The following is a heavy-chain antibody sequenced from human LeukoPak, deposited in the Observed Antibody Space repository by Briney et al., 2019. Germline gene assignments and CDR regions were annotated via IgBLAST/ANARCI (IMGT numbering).Heavy chain of an antibody. Sequence: SETLSLTCTVSGGSISSYYWSWIRQPPGKGLEWIGYIYYSGSTNYNPSLKSRVTISVDTSKNQFSLKLSSVTAADTAVYYCARAAAHYYGSGSYYKRVWEAFEIWGQGTMVTVSS. CDR1: GGSISSYY. CDR3: ARAAAHYYGSGSYYKRVWEAFEI. D-gene: IGHD3-10*01. CDR2: IYYSGST. V-gene: IGHV4-59*01. J-gene: IGHJ3*02.